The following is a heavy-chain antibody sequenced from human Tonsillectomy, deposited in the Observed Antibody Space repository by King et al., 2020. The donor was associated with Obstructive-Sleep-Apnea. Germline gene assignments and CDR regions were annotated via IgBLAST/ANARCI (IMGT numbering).Heavy chain of an antibody. J-gene: IGHJ4*02. D-gene: IGHD5-24*01. CDR1: GFTFSNYA. Sequence: VQLVESGGGLVQPGGSLRLSCAASGFTFSNYAMSWVRQAPGKGLEWVSGISGSGGSIYYADSVKGRFTISRDNSRNTLYLQMNSLRAEDTAVYYCAKDGGDDYNFYLRLDYWGQGTLVTVSS. V-gene: IGHV3-23*04. CDR2: ISGSGGSI. CDR3: AKDGGDDYNFYLRLDY.